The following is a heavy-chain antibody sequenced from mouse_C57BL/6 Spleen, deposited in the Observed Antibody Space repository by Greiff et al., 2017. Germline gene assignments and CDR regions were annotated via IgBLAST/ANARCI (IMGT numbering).Heavy chain of an antibody. D-gene: IGHD1-2*01. CDR2: ISDGGSYT. Sequence: EVKVEESGGGLVKPGGSLKLSCAASGFTFSSYAMSWVRQTPEKRLEWVATISDGGSYTYYPDNVKGRFTISRDNAKNNLYLQMSHLKSEDTAMYYCARDRLYDYWGQGTTLTVSS. V-gene: IGHV5-4*01. CDR3: ARDRLYDY. CDR1: GFTFSSYA. J-gene: IGHJ2*01.